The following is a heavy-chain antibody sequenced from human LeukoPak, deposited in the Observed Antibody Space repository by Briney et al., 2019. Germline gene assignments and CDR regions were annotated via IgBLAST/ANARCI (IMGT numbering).Heavy chain of an antibody. CDR3: AIPSPDCSGGSCYMSDAFDL. D-gene: IGHD2-15*01. CDR1: GYTFTSYY. V-gene: IGHV1-46*01. CDR2: INPSGGST. J-gene: IGHJ3*01. Sequence: ASVKVSCKASGYTFTSYYMHWVRQAPGQGLEWMGIINPSGGSTSYAQKFQGRVTMTRDTSTSTVYMELSSLRSEDTAVYYCAIPSPDCSGGSCYMSDAFDLRGQGTMVTVSS.